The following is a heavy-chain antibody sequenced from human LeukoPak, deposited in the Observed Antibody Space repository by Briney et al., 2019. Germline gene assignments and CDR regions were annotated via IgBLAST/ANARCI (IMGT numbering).Heavy chain of an antibody. CDR2: INHSGST. CDR1: GGSFSGYY. CDR3: ARVSGYRIDY. D-gene: IGHD3-3*01. V-gene: IGHV4-34*01. J-gene: IGHJ4*02. Sequence: SETLSLTCAVYGGSFSGYYWSWIRQPPGKGLEWIGEINHSGSTNYNPSLKSRVTISVDTSKNQFSLQLNSVTPEDTAVYYCARVSGYRIDYWGQGTLVTISS.